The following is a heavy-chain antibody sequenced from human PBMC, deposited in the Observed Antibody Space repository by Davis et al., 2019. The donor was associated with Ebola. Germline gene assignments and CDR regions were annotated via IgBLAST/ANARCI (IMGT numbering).Heavy chain of an antibody. CDR2: IYSGGST. CDR3: ARPQSPLYSSGWVY. J-gene: IGHJ4*02. Sequence: GGSLRLSCAASGFTVSSNYMSWVRQAPGKGLEWVSVIYSGGSTYYADSVKGRFTISRDNSKNTLYLQMNSLRAEDTAVYYCARPQSPLYSSGWVYWGQGTLVTVSS. V-gene: IGHV3-66*04. D-gene: IGHD6-19*01. CDR1: GFTVSSNY.